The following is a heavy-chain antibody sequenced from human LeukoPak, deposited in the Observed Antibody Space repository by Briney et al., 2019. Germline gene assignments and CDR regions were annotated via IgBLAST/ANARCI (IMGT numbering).Heavy chain of an antibody. CDR2: ISYDGSNK. CDR3: ALTYRGYSYGPIDY. CDR1: GFTFSSYG. J-gene: IGHJ4*02. V-gene: IGHV3-30*03. Sequence: PGRSLRLSCAASGFTFSSYGMHSVRQAPGKGLEWVAVISYDGSNKYYADSVKGRFTISRDNSKNTLYLQMNSLRAEDTAVYYCALTYRGYSYGPIDYWGQGTLVTVSS. D-gene: IGHD5-18*01.